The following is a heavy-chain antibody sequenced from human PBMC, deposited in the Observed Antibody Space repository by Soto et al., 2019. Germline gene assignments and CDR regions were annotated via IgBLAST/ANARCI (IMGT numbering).Heavy chain of an antibody. CDR2: ISGSGGST. J-gene: IGHJ4*02. CDR1: GFTFSSYA. CDR3: AKDVASFGASGGDYYFDY. V-gene: IGHV3-23*01. Sequence: GGSLRLSCAASGFTFSSYAMSWVRQAPGKGLEWVSAISGSGGSTYYADSVKGRFTISRDNSKNTLYLQMNSLRAEDTAVYYCAKDVASFGASGGDYYFDYWGQGTLVTVSS. D-gene: IGHD3-16*01.